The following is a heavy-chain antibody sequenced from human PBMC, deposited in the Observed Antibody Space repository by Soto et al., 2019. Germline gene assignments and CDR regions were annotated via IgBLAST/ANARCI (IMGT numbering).Heavy chain of an antibody. CDR3: ARGVNSSRGGQQLIYFDY. D-gene: IGHD6-13*01. CDR2: INHSGST. Sequence: PSETLSLTCGVYGGSFSGYYWSWIRQPPGKGLEWIGEINHSGSTNYNPSLKSRVTISVDTSKNQFSLKLSSVTAADTAVYYCARGVNSSRGGQQLIYFDYWGQGTLVTVSS. V-gene: IGHV4-34*01. CDR1: GGSFSGYY. J-gene: IGHJ4*02.